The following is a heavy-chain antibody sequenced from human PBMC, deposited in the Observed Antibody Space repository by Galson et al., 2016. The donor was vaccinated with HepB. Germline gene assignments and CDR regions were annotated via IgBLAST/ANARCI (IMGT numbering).Heavy chain of an antibody. V-gene: IGHV3-7*01. CDR1: GFTFSRYW. CDR3: VRGTARPGLDY. J-gene: IGHJ4*02. Sequence: SLRLSCAASGFTFSRYWMNWVRQAPGKGLEWLANINEDGREKQYLDSVKGRFTISRDNSKNSVYLQMNSLRAEDTAVYYCVRGTARPGLDYWGQGTLGTVSS. CDR2: INEDGREK. D-gene: IGHD6-6*01.